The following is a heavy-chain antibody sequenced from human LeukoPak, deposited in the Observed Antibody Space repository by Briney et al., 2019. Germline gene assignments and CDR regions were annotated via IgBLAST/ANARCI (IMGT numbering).Heavy chain of an antibody. V-gene: IGHV4-34*01. Sequence: SETLSLTCAVYGGSFSGYYWSWIRQPPGKGLEWIGEINHSGSTNYNPSLKSRVTISVDTSKNQFSLKLSSVTAADTAVYYCARVSLSSSWYGYHYYMDVWGKGTTVTVSS. CDR1: GGSFSGYY. D-gene: IGHD6-13*01. J-gene: IGHJ6*03. CDR3: ARVSLSSSWYGYHYYMDV. CDR2: INHSGST.